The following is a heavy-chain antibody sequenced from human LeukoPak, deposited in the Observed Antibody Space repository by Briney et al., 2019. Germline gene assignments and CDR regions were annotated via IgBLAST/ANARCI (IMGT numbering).Heavy chain of an antibody. CDR1: GGSISSGGYY. V-gene: IGHV4-31*03. CDR3: ARGGYSGYGSYYYYYGMDV. CDR2: VYYSGST. J-gene: IGHJ6*02. Sequence: SQTLSLTCTVSGGSISSGGYYWSWIRQHPGKGLEWIGYVYYSGSTYYNPSLKSRVTISVDTSKNQFSLKLSSVTAADTAVYYCARGGYSGYGSYYYYYGMDVWGQGTTVTVSS. D-gene: IGHD5-12*01.